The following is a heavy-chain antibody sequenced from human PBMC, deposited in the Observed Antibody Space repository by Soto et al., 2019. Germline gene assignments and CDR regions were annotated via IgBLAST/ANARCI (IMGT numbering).Heavy chain of an antibody. CDR3: ARDQTAMVNFDY. D-gene: IGHD5-18*01. J-gene: IGHJ4*02. Sequence: GASVKVSCKASGYTFTGYYMHWVRQAPGQGLEWMGWINPNSGGTNYAQKFQGRVTMTRDTSISTAYMELSRLRSDDTAMYYCARDQTAMVNFDYWGQGTLVTVSS. V-gene: IGHV1-2*02. CDR2: INPNSGGT. CDR1: GYTFTGYY.